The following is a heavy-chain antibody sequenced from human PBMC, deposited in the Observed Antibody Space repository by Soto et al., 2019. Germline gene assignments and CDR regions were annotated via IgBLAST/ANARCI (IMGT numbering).Heavy chain of an antibody. D-gene: IGHD3-3*01. Sequence: PGGSLRLSCAASGFTFSIYAMSWVRHAPGKGLEWVSAISGSGGSTYYADSVKGRFTISRDNSKNTLYLQMNSLRAEDTAVYYCAKVLRPYYDFWSGPIRDGMDVWGQGTTVTVSS. CDR2: ISGSGGST. CDR1: GFTFSIYA. J-gene: IGHJ6*02. V-gene: IGHV3-23*01. CDR3: AKVLRPYYDFWSGPIRDGMDV.